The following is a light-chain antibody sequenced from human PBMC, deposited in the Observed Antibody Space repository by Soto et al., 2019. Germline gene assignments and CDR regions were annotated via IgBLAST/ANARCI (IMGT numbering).Light chain of an antibody. CDR2: AAS. V-gene: IGKV1-39*01. CDR3: QQSYSTPIT. Sequence: DIQMTQSPSSLSASVGDRVTITCRASQSISSYLNWYQHKPGTAPKLLIYAASSLQSGVPSRFSGSGSGTDFTLTISSLQPEEFATYYCQQSYSTPITLGQGHDWRL. J-gene: IGKJ5*01. CDR1: QSISSY.